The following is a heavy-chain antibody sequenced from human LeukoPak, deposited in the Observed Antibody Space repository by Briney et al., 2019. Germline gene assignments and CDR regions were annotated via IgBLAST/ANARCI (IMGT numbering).Heavy chain of an antibody. CDR3: AKDEYCSSTSCYTDYYYYYYMDV. CDR2: IKTDGSIT. V-gene: IGHV3-74*01. D-gene: IGHD2-2*01. J-gene: IGHJ6*03. CDR1: GFSFSVFW. Sequence: GGSLRLSCAASGFSFSVFWMHWVRQAPGKGPVWVSRIKTDGSITDYADSVKGRFTISRDNAKNTLYLQMNSLRAEDTAVYYCAKDEYCSSTSCYTDYYYYYYMDVWGKGTTVTISS.